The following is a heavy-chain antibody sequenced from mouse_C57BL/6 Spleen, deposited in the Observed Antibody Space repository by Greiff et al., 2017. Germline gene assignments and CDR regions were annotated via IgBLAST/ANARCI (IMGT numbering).Heavy chain of an antibody. J-gene: IGHJ3*01. D-gene: IGHD2-5*01. CDR2: IYPSDSET. CDR3: VRKTDYSNFGGFAY. CDR1: GYTFTSYW. Sequence: QVQLQQPGAELVRPGSSVKLSCKASGYTFTSYWMDWVKQRPGQGLEWIGNIYPSDSETHYNQKFKDKATLTVDKSSSTAYMQLSSLTSEDSAVXYCVRKTDYSNFGGFAYWGQGTLVTVSA. V-gene: IGHV1-61*01.